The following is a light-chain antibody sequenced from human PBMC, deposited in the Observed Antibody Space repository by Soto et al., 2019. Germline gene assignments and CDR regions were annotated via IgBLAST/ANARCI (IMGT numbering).Light chain of an antibody. V-gene: IGKV2-30*02. Sequence: DVVMTQSPLSLPVNLGEPAAISCRSTQSLVHSDGDTYLSWFQQRPGQSPRRLIFRVSKRDFGVPPRFIGSGSGTDFTLEITSVEAEDVGVYYCMQGTHWPPYTFGQGTRLEIK. CDR1: QSLVHSDGDTY. CDR2: RVS. J-gene: IGKJ2*01. CDR3: MQGTHWPPYT.